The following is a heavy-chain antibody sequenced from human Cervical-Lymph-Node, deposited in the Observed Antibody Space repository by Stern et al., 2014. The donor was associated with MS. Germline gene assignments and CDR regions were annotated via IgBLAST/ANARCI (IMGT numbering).Heavy chain of an antibody. CDR3: AREGTTMVLSFDY. Sequence: QLVQSGSELKKPGASVTISCKASGYTFTSHAMGWVRQAPGQGLEWVGWINPNTGNPTYAQGFTGRFVLSLGTSVSTTYMQISSLKAEDTAVYYCAREGTTMVLSFDYWGQGTLVTVSS. V-gene: IGHV7-4-1*02. CDR1: GYTFTSHA. CDR2: INPNTGNP. J-gene: IGHJ4*02. D-gene: IGHD3-10*01.